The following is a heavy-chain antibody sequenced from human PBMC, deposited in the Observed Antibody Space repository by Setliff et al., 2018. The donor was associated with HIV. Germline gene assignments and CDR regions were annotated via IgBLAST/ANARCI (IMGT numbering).Heavy chain of an antibody. Sequence: SETLSLTCAVYRGSFSHYYWTWIRQSPGKGLEWIAEINQERTTFYNPSLKSRATFAVDTARSQFSLNLRTVTAADTAVYYCARDLGSGHFDYWGQGTLVTVSS. CDR3: ARDLGSGHFDY. J-gene: IGHJ4*02. CDR2: INQERTT. V-gene: IGHV4-34*01. CDR1: RGSFSHYY.